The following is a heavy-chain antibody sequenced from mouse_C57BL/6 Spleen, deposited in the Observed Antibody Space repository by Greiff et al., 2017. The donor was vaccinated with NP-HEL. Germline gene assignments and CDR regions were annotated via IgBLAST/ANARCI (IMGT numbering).Heavy chain of an antibody. CDR2: IYPGDGDT. D-gene: IGHD2-3*01. Sequence: VQLKESGPELVKPGASVKISCKASGYAFSSSWMNWVKQRPGKGLEWIGRIYPGDGDTNYNGKFKGKATLTADKSSSTAYMQLSSLTSEDSAVYFCARDGRKYYFDYWGQGTTLTVSS. J-gene: IGHJ2*01. CDR3: ARDGRKYYFDY. CDR1: GYAFSSSW. V-gene: IGHV1-82*01.